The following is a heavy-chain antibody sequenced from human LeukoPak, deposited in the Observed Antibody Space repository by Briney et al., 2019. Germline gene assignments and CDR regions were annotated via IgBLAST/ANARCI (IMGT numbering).Heavy chain of an antibody. CDR1: GGSFSGYY. Sequence: SETLSLTCAVYGGSFSGYYWSWIRQPPGKGLEWIWEINHSGSTNYNPSLKSRVTISVDTSKNQFSLKLSSVTAADTAVYYCARGGYCSGGSCYKDFDYWGQGTLVTVSS. V-gene: IGHV4-34*01. J-gene: IGHJ4*02. CDR2: INHSGST. D-gene: IGHD2-15*01. CDR3: ARGGYCSGGSCYKDFDY.